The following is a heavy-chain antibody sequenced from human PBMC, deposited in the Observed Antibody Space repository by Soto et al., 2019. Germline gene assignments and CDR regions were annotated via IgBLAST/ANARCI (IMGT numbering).Heavy chain of an antibody. D-gene: IGHD4-17*01. CDR3: ARDWGDYGDYVAQGGFDP. CDR2: IIPILGIA. V-gene: IGHV1-69*08. J-gene: IGHJ5*02. CDR1: GGTFSSYT. Sequence: QVQLVQSGAEVKKPGSSVKVSCKASGGTFSSYTISWVRQAPGQGLEWMGRIIPILGIANYAQKFQGRVTITADKSTSTAYMELSSLRSEDTAVYYCARDWGDYGDYVAQGGFDPWGQRTLVTVSS.